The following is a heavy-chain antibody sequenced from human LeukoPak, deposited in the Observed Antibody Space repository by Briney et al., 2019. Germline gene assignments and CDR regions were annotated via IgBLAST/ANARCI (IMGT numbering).Heavy chain of an antibody. CDR2: IYSTGSI. CDR3: ARWNLDLAYDI. Sequence: SETLSLTCTLSGGSFSNYYWTWIRQPPGKGLEWLGYIYSTGSISYNPSLESRVTISIDTSKNTFSLKLTSVTAADTAVYFCARWNLDLAYDIWGQGTMVAVSS. CDR1: GGSFSNYY. V-gene: IGHV4-59*08. J-gene: IGHJ3*02. D-gene: IGHD1-1*01.